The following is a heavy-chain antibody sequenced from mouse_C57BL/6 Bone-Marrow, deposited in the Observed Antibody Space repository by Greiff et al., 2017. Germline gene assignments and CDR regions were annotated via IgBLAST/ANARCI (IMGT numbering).Heavy chain of an antibody. V-gene: IGHV1-4*01. CDR1: GYTFTSYT. Sequence: QVHVKQSGAELARPGASVKMSCKASGYTFTSYTMHWVKQRPGQGLEWIGYINPSSGYTKYNQKFKDKATLTADKSSSTAYMQLSSLTSEDSAVYYCASPVPYWGQGTLVTVSA. J-gene: IGHJ3*01. CDR2: INPSSGYT. CDR3: ASPVPY.